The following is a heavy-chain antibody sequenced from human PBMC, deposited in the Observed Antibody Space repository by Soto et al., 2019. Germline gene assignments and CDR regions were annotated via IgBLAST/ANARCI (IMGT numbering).Heavy chain of an antibody. J-gene: IGHJ5*02. CDR1: GGTFSSYT. CDR2: ILPILGIA. CDR3: ARGFRGGDADWFDP. Sequence: SVKVSCKASGGTFSSYTISWVRQAPGQGLEWMGRILPILGIANYEQNIQGKVTITADKSTSTAYMELSSLRSEDTAVYFCARGFRGGDADWFDPWGQGTLVTVSS. V-gene: IGHV1-69*02. D-gene: IGHD2-21*02.